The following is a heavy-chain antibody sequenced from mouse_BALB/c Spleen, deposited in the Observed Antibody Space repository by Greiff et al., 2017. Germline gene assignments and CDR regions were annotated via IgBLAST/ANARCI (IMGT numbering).Heavy chain of an antibody. Sequence: LQQPGSELVRPGASVKLSCKASGYTFTSYWMHWVKQRPGQGLEWIGNIYPGSGSTNYDEKFKSKATLTVDTSSSTAYMQLSSLTSEDSAVYYCARWGNGYDYAMDYWGQGTSVTVSS. CDR2: IYPGSGST. CDR3: ARWGNGYDYAMDY. J-gene: IGHJ4*01. D-gene: IGHD2-2*01. V-gene: IGHV1S22*01. CDR1: GYTFTSYW.